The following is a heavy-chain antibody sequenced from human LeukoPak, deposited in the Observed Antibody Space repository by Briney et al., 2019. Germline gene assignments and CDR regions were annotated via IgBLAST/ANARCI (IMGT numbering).Heavy chain of an antibody. CDR2: ISSSGSTI. J-gene: IGHJ4*02. V-gene: IGHV3-48*03. CDR1: GFTFSSYE. CDR3: ARLRGPMVRGDR. Sequence: GESLRLSCAASGFTFSSYEMNWVRQAPGKGLEWVSYISSSGSTIYYADSVKGRFTISRDNAKNSLYLQMNSLRAEDTAVYYCARLRGPMVRGDRWGQGTLVTVSS. D-gene: IGHD3-10*01.